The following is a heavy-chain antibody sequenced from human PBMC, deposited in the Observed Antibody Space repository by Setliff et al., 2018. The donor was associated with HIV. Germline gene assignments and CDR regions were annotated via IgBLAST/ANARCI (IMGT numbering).Heavy chain of an antibody. CDR2: IYSGGST. CDR1: GFTVRSNY. CDR3: TTIKSYGAFDF. V-gene: IGHV3-53*01. J-gene: IGHJ4*02. D-gene: IGHD5-18*01. Sequence: GGSLRLSCAASGFTVRSNYMSWVRQVPGKGLEWVSVIYSGGSTYYGDSVKGRFTISRDKSKNTVYLQMNSLRAEDTAVYFCTTIKSYGAFDFWGQGALVTVSS.